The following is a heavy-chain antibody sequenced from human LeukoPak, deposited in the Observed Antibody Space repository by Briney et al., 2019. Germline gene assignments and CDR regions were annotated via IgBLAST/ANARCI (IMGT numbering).Heavy chain of an antibody. CDR1: GYTFTSYY. Sequence: ASVKVSCKASGYTFTSYYMHWVRQAPGQGLEWMGIINPTGGITNYAQKFQGRVTMTRDTSTSTVYMELSSLRSEDTGVYYCARGYYYGSGSSPNSFDYWGQGTLVTVSS. CDR2: INPTGGIT. J-gene: IGHJ4*02. CDR3: ARGYYYGSGSSPNSFDY. V-gene: IGHV1-46*01. D-gene: IGHD3-10*01.